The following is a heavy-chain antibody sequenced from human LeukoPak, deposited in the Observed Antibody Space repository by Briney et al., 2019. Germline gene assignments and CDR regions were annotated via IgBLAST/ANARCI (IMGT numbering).Heavy chain of an antibody. CDR3: ARTWLGSFDY. D-gene: IGHD6-19*01. CDR1: GASISSYY. J-gene: IGHJ4*02. V-gene: IGHV4-59*01. Sequence: SETLSLTCTVSGASISSYYWSWIRQPPGKGLKWIGYLYNTRNTYYNPSLKSRVTISVDTSKNQFSLKLSSVTAADTAVYYCARTWLGSFDYWGQGTLVTVSS. CDR2: LYNTRNT.